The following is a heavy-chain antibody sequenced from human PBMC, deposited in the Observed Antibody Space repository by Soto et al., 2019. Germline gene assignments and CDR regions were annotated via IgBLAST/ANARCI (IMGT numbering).Heavy chain of an antibody. CDR3: ARGGVSPRTFDY. Sequence: PGESLKISCKGSGYNFAGYWIAWVRQMPGKGLELMGIIYPSDSDTRYRPSFQGQVTISADKSINSAYLQWSSLRASDTAMYYCARGGVSPRTFDYWGQGTPVTVSS. J-gene: IGHJ4*02. D-gene: IGHD3-3*01. CDR1: GYNFAGYW. CDR2: IYPSDSDT. V-gene: IGHV5-51*01.